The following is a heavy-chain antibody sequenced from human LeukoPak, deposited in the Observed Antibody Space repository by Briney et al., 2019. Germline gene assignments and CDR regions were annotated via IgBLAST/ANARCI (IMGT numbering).Heavy chain of an antibody. J-gene: IGHJ4*02. CDR1: GYTFTSDG. D-gene: IGHD6-6*01. Sequence: GASLKVSCKASGYTFTSDGISWVRQAPGHALEWMGWISAYNGNTNYAQKLQGRVTMTTDTSTSTAYMELRSLRSDDTAVYYCARGGPYSSSSYFDYWGQGTLVTVSA. V-gene: IGHV1-18*01. CDR3: ARGGPYSSSSYFDY. CDR2: ISAYNGNT.